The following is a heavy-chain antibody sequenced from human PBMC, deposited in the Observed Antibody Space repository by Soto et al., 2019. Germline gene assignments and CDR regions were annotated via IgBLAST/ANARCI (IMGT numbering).Heavy chain of an antibody. V-gene: IGHV3-23*01. D-gene: IGHD4-4*01. J-gene: IGHJ4*02. CDR3: ARAVTQYFDS. CDR2: MSGSGGHI. Sequence: GGSLRLSCAASGFSFNFYVMTWVRQAPGKGLEWVSGMSGSGGHIYYADAVKGRFTVSRDNSNSTLYLQMNSLRAEDTAVYYCARAVTQYFDSWGQGSLVTVSS. CDR1: GFSFNFYV.